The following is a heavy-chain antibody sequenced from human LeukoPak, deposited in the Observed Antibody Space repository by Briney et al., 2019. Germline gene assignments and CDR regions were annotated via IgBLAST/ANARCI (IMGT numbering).Heavy chain of an antibody. V-gene: IGHV1-69*04. CDR2: IIPILGIA. CDR3: ARGEYSSSSVVY. CDR1: GGTFSSYA. Sequence: SVKVSCKASGGTFSSYAISWVRQAPGQGLEWMGRIIPILGIANYAQKFQGRVTITADKSTSTAYMELSSLRSEDTAAYYCARGEYSSSSVVYWGQGTLVTVSS. D-gene: IGHD6-6*01. J-gene: IGHJ4*02.